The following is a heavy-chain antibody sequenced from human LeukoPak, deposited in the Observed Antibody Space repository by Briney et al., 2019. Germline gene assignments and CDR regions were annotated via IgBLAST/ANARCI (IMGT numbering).Heavy chain of an antibody. CDR3: ATGVNTMVRGEWKAELTVKHRFDY. CDR2: FDPEDGET. V-gene: IGHV1-24*01. CDR1: GYTLTELS. Sequence: ASVKVSCKVSGYTLTELSMHWVRQAPGKGLEWMGGFDPEDGETIYAQKFQGRVTMTEDTSTDTAYMELSSLRSEDTAVYYCATGVNTMVRGEWKAELTVKHRFDYWGQGTLVTVSS. J-gene: IGHJ4*02. D-gene: IGHD3-10*01.